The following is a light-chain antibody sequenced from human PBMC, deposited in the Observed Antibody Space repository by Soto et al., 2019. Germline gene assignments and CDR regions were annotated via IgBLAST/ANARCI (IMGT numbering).Light chain of an antibody. Sequence: EIVLTQSPGTLSLSPGERATLSCRASQSVSSSHLAWYQQKPGQAPRLLIYGASSRATGIPDRFSGSESETDFPLTISRLQPEDSAVYYCQQYGRSPWTFGQGTKVEIK. V-gene: IGKV3-20*01. CDR2: GAS. CDR1: QSVSSSH. J-gene: IGKJ1*01. CDR3: QQYGRSPWT.